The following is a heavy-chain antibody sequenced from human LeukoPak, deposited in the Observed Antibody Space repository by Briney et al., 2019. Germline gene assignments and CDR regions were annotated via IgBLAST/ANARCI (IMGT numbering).Heavy chain of an antibody. CDR2: IYYSGST. CDR3: ARTKYGDYADY. J-gene: IGHJ4*02. Sequence: SETLSLTCTVSGGSISSYYWSWIRQPPGKGLEWIGYIYYSGSTNYNPSLKSRVTISVDTAKNQFSLKLSSVTAADTAVYYCARTKYGDYADYWGQGTLVTVSS. D-gene: IGHD4-17*01. CDR1: GGSISSYY. V-gene: IGHV4-59*01.